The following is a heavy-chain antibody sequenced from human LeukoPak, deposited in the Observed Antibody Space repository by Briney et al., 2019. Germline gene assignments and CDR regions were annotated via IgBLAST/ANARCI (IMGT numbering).Heavy chain of an antibody. CDR3: VKEGVGSSYFFNY. Sequence: GGSLSLSCAASGFTVSSNYMSWVRQAPGKGLEWVSVLYSGGSTYYADSVRGRSTISRDNSKNTLYLQMGSLRAEDTAVYYCVKEGVGSSYFFNYWGQGTLVTVSS. D-gene: IGHD1-26*01. V-gene: IGHV3-53*01. CDR2: LYSGGST. J-gene: IGHJ4*02. CDR1: GFTVSSNY.